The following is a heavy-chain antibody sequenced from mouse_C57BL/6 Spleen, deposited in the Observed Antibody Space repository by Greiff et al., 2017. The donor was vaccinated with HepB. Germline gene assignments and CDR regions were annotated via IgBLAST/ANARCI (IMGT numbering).Heavy chain of an antibody. D-gene: IGHD1-1*01. CDR1: GYSITSDY. CDR2: ISYSGST. J-gene: IGHJ4*01. V-gene: IGHV3-8*01. CDR3: ARGYYYGSSYDYYAMDY. Sequence: VHVKQSGPGLAKPSQTLSLTCSVTGYSITSDYWNWIRKFPGNKLEYMGYISYSGSTYYNPSLKSRISITRDTSKNQYYLQLNSVTTEDTATYYCARGYYYGSSYDYYAMDYWGQGTSVTVSS.